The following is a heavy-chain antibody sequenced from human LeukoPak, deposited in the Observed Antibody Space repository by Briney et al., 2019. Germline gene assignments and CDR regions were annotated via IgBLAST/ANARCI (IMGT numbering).Heavy chain of an antibody. CDR2: ISGSGGGGNT. CDR1: GFTFSSYA. CDR3: AKSFGPVIAAAGTGAD. D-gene: IGHD6-13*01. J-gene: IGHJ4*02. Sequence: PGGSLRLSCAASGFTFSSYAMSWVRQAPGKGLEWVSNISGSGGGGNTYYADSVKGRFTISRDNSKNTLYLQMNSLRAEDTAVYYCAKSFGPVIAAAGTGADWGQGTLVTVSS. V-gene: IGHV3-23*01.